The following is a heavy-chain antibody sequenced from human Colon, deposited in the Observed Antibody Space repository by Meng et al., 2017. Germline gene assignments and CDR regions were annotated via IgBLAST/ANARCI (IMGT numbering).Heavy chain of an antibody. CDR1: GFTFGDYA. CDR3: SRGRLTNDY. CDR2: IRSKAYGETT. Sequence: GGSLRLSCTASGFTFGDYAMAWFRQVPGKGLEWVGIIRSKAYGETTHYAASVKGRFSISRDDSKSIAYLQMSSLKVEDTAVYFCSRGRLTNDYWGQGTRVTVSS. D-gene: IGHD4-11*01. V-gene: IGHV3-49*03. J-gene: IGHJ4*02.